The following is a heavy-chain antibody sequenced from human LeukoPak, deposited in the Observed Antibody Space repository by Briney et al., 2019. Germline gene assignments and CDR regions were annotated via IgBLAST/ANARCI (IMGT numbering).Heavy chain of an antibody. CDR2: IKPDGSNT. Sequence: PGGSLRLSCAASGFTFSSYWMNWVRQAPGKGLEWVASIKPDGSNTCYVDSVKGRFTITRDNAKTTLYLQMNSLRAEDTAVYYCARQDAPPNPRYYGMDVWGQGTTVTASS. V-gene: IGHV3-7*01. D-gene: IGHD2-15*01. CDR1: GFTFSSYW. J-gene: IGHJ6*02. CDR3: ARQDAPPNPRYYGMDV.